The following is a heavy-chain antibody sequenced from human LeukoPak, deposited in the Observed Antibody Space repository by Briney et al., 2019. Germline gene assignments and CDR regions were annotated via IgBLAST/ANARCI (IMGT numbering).Heavy chain of an antibody. CDR3: ARYGGPNFDY. Sequence: KSSETLSLTCTVSGASISHYYWSWLRQPPGKGPEWIGYIFSNGSTNYNPSLKSRVTISLDTSRNQFSLKLSSVTAADTAVYYCARYGGPNFDYWGQGTLVTVSS. J-gene: IGHJ4*02. V-gene: IGHV4-4*09. CDR1: GASISHYY. D-gene: IGHD4/OR15-4a*01. CDR2: IFSNGST.